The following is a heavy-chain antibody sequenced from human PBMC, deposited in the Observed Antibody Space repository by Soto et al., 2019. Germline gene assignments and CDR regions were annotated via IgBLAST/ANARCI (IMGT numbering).Heavy chain of an antibody. CDR2: IYYSGST. CDR3: ARIDAIAAAEYKNWFEP. V-gene: IGHV4-31*03. Sequence: TSETLSLTCTVSGGSISSGGYYWSWIRQHPGKGLEWIGYIYYSGSTYYNPSLKSRVTISVDTSKNQFSLKLSSVTAADTAVDYCARIDAIAAAEYKNWFEPWGQGTLVTVSS. D-gene: IGHD6-13*01. J-gene: IGHJ5*02. CDR1: GGSISSGGYY.